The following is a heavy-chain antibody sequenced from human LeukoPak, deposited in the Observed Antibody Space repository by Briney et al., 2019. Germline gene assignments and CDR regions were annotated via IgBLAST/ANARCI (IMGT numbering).Heavy chain of an antibody. D-gene: IGHD5-18*01. V-gene: IGHV1-69*05. CDR2: IIPIFRTA. CDR3: ARLSTAMVIEYYFDY. CDR1: GGTFSSYA. Sequence: ASVKVSCKASGGTFSSYAISWVRQAPGQGLEWMGGIIPIFRTANYAQKFQGRVTMTTDESTGTAYMELSSLRSEDTAVYYRARLSTAMVIEYYFDYWGQGTLVTVSS. J-gene: IGHJ4*02.